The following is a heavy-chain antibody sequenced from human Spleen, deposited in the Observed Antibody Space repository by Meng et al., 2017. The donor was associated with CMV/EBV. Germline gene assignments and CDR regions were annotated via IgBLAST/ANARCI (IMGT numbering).Heavy chain of an antibody. CDR2: LSRSSSYI. V-gene: IGHV3-21*04. J-gene: IGHJ4*02. CDR3: ARARRGGFGEQDLEY. CDR1: GLTFSSYS. D-gene: IGHD3-10*01. Sequence: SGLTFSSYSMIWFRQAPGKGLEWVSSLSRSSSYIYYADSVKGRFTISRDNAKNSLYLQMNSLRAEDTAVYYCARARRGGFGEQDLEYWGQRTLVTVSS.